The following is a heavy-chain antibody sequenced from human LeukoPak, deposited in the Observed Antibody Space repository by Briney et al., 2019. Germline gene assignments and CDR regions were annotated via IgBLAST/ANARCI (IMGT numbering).Heavy chain of an antibody. CDR3: AKAPVGYYYDSSGERYFDY. V-gene: IGHV3-23*01. CDR2: ISGSGGST. CDR1: GFTFGSYA. J-gene: IGHJ4*02. D-gene: IGHD3-22*01. Sequence: GGSLRLSCAASGFTFGSYAMSWVRQAPGKGLEWVSAISGSGGSTYNADSVKGRFTISRDNSKNTLYLQMNSLRAEDTAVYYCAKAPVGYYYDSSGERYFDYWGQGTLVTVSS.